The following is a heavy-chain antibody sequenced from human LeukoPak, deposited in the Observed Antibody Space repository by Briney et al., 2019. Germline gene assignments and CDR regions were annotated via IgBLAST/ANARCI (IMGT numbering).Heavy chain of an antibody. V-gene: IGHV3-9*01. CDR2: IDWNSGRI. Sequence: GRSLRLSCVGSGFTIHDHAMHWVRQAPGKGLEWVSGIDWNSGRIGYADSVKGRFTISRDNAKNSLYLQMNSLRAEDTAVYYCARDRGHYGSGTIFDYWGQGTLVTVSS. J-gene: IGHJ4*02. CDR3: ARDRGHYGSGTIFDY. CDR1: GFTIHDHA. D-gene: IGHD3-10*01.